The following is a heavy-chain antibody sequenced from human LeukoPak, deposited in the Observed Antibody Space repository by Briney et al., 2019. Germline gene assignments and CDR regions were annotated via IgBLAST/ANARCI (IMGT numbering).Heavy chain of an antibody. CDR2: ISYSGTT. J-gene: IGHJ3*02. D-gene: IGHD3-3*01. Sequence: SETLSLTCTVSSASITSSPYFWGWIRQSPGKGLEWIGSISYSGTTYYNPSLKSRVTISVDKSKNQFSLKLSSVTAADTAVYYCARDPVGVVPLDIWGQGTMVTVSS. V-gene: IGHV4-39*07. CDR1: SASITSSPYF. CDR3: ARDPVGVVPLDI.